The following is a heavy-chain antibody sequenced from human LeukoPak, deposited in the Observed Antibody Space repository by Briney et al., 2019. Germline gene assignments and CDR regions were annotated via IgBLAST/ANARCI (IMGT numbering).Heavy chain of an antibody. Sequence: ASVKVSCKASGYTFTGYYMHWVREAPGQGLEWMGWINPNSGGTNYAQKFQGRVTMARDTSISTAYMELSRLRSDDTAVYYCARDTRPSIVGAQYYFDYWGQGTLVTVSS. D-gene: IGHD1-26*01. V-gene: IGHV1-2*02. J-gene: IGHJ4*02. CDR3: ARDTRPSIVGAQYYFDY. CDR2: INPNSGGT. CDR1: GYTFTGYY.